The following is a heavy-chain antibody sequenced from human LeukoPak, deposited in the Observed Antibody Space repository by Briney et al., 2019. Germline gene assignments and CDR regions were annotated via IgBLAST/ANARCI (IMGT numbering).Heavy chain of an antibody. CDR2: INPNSGGT. D-gene: IGHD4-11*01. V-gene: IGHV1-2*02. CDR1: GYTFNAFY. J-gene: IGHJ4*02. CDR3: ARWMATVTTPDY. Sequence: ASVKVSCTASGYTFNAFYLHWVRQAPGQGLEWMGWINPNSGGTNYAQKFQGRVTMTRDTSISTAYMELSRLRSDDTAVYYCARWMATVTTPDYWGQGTLVTVSS.